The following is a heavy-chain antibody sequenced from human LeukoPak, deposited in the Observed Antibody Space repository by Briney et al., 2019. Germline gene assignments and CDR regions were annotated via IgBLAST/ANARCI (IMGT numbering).Heavy chain of an antibody. CDR2: ITPIFGTA. CDR1: GGTFSSYA. Sequence: ASVKVFCKASGGTFSSYAISWVRQAPGQGLEWMGGITPIFGTANYAQKFQGRVTITTDESTSTAYMELSSLRSEDTAVYYCAATGSRFQLDYWGQGTLVTVSS. D-gene: IGHD3-9*01. J-gene: IGHJ4*02. CDR3: AATGSRFQLDY. V-gene: IGHV1-69*05.